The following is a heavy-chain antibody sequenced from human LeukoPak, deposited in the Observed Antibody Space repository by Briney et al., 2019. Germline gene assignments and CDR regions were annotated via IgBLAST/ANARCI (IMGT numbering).Heavy chain of an antibody. CDR2: FGTRSTSV. D-gene: IGHD3-22*01. Sequence: PGGSLRLSCTASGFTFSGYSMNWIRQAPGKGLEWVSSFGTRSTSVYHAGSVKGRFAISRENAENSLYLQMNSLRAEDTALYYCAREVSERFDFWGQGTLVTVSS. CDR1: GFTFSGYS. J-gene: IGHJ4*02. V-gene: IGHV3-21*01. CDR3: AREVSERFDF.